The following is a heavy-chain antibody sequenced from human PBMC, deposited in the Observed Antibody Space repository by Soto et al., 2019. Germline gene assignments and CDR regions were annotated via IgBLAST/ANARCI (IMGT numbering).Heavy chain of an antibody. Sequence: QVQLVQSGAEVKKPGASVKVSCRTSGYTITHYYIHWVRQAPGQGLEWLGIINPASGSTNYAQDWQGRVTLTMDTSTTTVYMELSGLRAEDTAIFYCARDFAAGDHWGQGTLVTVSS. V-gene: IGHV1-46*04. CDR1: GYTITHYY. CDR2: INPASGST. D-gene: IGHD6-13*01. J-gene: IGHJ4*02. CDR3: ARDFAAGDH.